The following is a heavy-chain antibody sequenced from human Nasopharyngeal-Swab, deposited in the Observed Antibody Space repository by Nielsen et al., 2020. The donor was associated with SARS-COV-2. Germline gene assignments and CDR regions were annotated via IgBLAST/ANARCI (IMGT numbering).Heavy chain of an antibody. CDR1: GFTFSGYW. Sequence: GGSLRLSCAASGFTFSGYWMSWVRQVQGKGLEWVANIKQDASEMYYVDSVKGRFTISRDNAKNSLYLQMNSLRAEDTAVYFCARGRPLGGYYFGYFDYWGQGTLVTVSS. CDR3: ARGRPLGGYYFGYFDY. D-gene: IGHD3-3*01. V-gene: IGHV3-7*01. CDR2: IKQDASEM. J-gene: IGHJ4*02.